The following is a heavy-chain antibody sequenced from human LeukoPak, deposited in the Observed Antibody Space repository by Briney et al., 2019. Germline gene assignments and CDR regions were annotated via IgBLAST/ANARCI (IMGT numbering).Heavy chain of an antibody. D-gene: IGHD3-9*01. CDR3: ANSDILTGYYRLDY. Sequence: GGSLRLSCAASGFTFSSYGMHWVRQAPGKGLGWVAVISYDGSNKYYADSVKGRFTISRDNSKNTLYLQMNSLRAEDTAVYYCANSDILTGYYRLDYWGQGTLVTVSS. CDR1: GFTFSSYG. V-gene: IGHV3-30*18. J-gene: IGHJ4*02. CDR2: ISYDGSNK.